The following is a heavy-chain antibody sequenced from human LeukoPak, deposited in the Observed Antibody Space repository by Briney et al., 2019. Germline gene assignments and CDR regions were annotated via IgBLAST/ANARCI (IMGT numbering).Heavy chain of an antibody. CDR1: GCTLTTYA. V-gene: IGHV3-23*01. D-gene: IGHD4-17*01. Sequence: GGSLRLSCAASGCTLTTYAMTWVRQAPGKGLEWVSGITASGPTTYYADSVKGRFTISRDNSKNTLYLQMNSLRAEDTAVYYCAKDADDYVSYFDYWGQGTLVTVSS. CDR2: ITASGPTT. J-gene: IGHJ4*02. CDR3: AKDADDYVSYFDY.